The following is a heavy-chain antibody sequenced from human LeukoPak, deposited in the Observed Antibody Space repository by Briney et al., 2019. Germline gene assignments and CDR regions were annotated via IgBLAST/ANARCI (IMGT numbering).Heavy chain of an antibody. Sequence: GGSLRLSCAASGFTFSTYAMSWVRQAPGKGLEWVSGISGSGDATYYADPVKGRFTISRDTSKNTLYLQMNGLRAEDTAVYYCAKWPDYGSGSSLDYWGQGTLVTVSS. D-gene: IGHD3-10*01. J-gene: IGHJ4*02. CDR2: ISGSGDAT. CDR3: AKWPDYGSGSSLDY. V-gene: IGHV3-23*01. CDR1: GFTFSTYA.